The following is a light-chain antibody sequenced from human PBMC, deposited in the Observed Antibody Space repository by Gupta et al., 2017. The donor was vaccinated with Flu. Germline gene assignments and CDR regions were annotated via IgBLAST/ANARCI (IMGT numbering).Light chain of an antibody. CDR2: GAS. J-gene: IGKJ3*01. CDR1: ERISAPY. CDR3: QQFGSSPRFS. V-gene: IGKV3-20*01. Sequence: ATVPCSICERISAPYVAAYQQKPGQAPRLLIYGASYRANGIPDRFSGSWAGADFTLTISSLEPGACAVAYCQQFGSSPRFSFGP.